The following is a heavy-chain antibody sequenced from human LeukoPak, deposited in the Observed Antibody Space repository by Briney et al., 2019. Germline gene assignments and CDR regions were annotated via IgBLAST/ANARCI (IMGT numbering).Heavy chain of an antibody. CDR1: GFTFSSYA. D-gene: IGHD3-22*01. V-gene: IGHV3-23*01. CDR2: ISGSGGST. Sequence: GGSLRLSCAASGFTFSSYAISWVRQAPGKGLEWVSAISGSGGSTYYADSVKGRFTISRDNSKNTLYLQMNSLRAEGTAVYYCATDMIVVVISLYYFDYWGQGTLVTVSS. J-gene: IGHJ4*02. CDR3: ATDMIVVVISLYYFDY.